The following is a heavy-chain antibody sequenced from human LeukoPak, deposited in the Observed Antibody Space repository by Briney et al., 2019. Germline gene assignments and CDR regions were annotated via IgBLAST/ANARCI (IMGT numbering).Heavy chain of an antibody. J-gene: IGHJ4*02. V-gene: IGHV3-64D*06. Sequence: GGSLRLSCAASGFTFSTYAMHWVRQAPGKGLEYVSAINTDGGSAYYAGSVNGRFPITRENSKNTLYLQMSSLRPEDTAVYYCVKDVSGSYSFDYWGQGTLVTVSS. CDR3: VKDVSGSYSFDY. D-gene: IGHD1-26*01. CDR2: INTDGGSA. CDR1: GFTFSTYA.